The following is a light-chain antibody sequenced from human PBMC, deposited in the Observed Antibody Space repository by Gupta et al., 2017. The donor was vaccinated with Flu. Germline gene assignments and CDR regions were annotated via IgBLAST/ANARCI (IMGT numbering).Light chain of an antibody. J-gene: IGLJ2*01. V-gene: IGLV2-23*01. CDR1: SSDVGKYIF. CDR3: CSVAGSTTMI. CDR2: EGS. Sequence: QSALTQPASVSGSPGQSITISCTGTSSDVGKYIFVSWYQQHPGKAPNLLIYEGSKRPSGVSNRFSGSKSGSTASLTISGHQAEDEANYYCCSVAGSTTMIFGGGTKLTVL.